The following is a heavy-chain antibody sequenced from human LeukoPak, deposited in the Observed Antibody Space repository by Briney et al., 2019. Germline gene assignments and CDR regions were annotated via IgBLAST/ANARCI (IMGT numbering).Heavy chain of an antibody. CDR2: ISSSSSYI. CDR3: ARGRDIVGAYSDY. V-gene: IGHV3-21*01. D-gene: IGHD1-26*01. J-gene: IGHJ4*02. CDR1: GFTFSSYS. Sequence: GGSLRLSCAASGFTFSSYSMNWDRQAPGKGLEWVSSISSSSSYIYYADSVKGRFTISRDNAKNSLYLQMNSLRAEDTAVYYCARGRDIVGAYSDYWGQGTLVTVSS.